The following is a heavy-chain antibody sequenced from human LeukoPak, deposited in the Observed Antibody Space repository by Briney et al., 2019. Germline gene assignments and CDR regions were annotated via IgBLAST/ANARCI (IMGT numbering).Heavy chain of an antibody. V-gene: IGHV3-30*01. Sequence: GRSLRLSCAASGFTFSSYAMHWVRQAPGKGLEWVAVISYDGSNKYYADSVKGRFTISRDNSKNTLYLQMNSLRAEDTAVYYCAKEYSSGWYEGNFDYWGQGTLVTVSS. CDR2: ISYDGSNK. D-gene: IGHD6-19*01. CDR1: GFTFSSYA. J-gene: IGHJ4*02. CDR3: AKEYSSGWYEGNFDY.